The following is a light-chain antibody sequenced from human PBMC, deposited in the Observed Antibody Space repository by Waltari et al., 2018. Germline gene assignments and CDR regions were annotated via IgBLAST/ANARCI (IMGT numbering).Light chain of an antibody. J-gene: IGLJ2*01. Sequence: SPGLTQPPSVSVSPGQTAIITCPGAELADKYIYWFQQKSVQAPVVVIRRNTGRPTGIPERLSAYDSGRRGTLVISGVQAEDEAEYYCQSADDSGDHVLFGGGTKLTVL. CDR3: QSADDSGDHVL. V-gene: IGLV3-25*03. CDR1: ELADKY. CDR2: RNT.